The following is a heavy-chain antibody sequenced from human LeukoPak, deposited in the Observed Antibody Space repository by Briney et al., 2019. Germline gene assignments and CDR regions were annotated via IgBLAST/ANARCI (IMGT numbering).Heavy chain of an antibody. CDR2: ISGIGGST. J-gene: IGHJ4*02. D-gene: IGHD1-26*01. Sequence: GGPVRLLYAVSTVTLSVCTMSRARQAPGKGLENVSAISGIGGSTYYADAVKGRFTISKDNSKNTLYLQLNSLRAEDTAVYYCAPRPVRWELLSGDYWGQGTLVTVSS. V-gene: IGHV3-23*01. CDR3: APRPVRWELLSGDY. CDR1: TVTLSVCT.